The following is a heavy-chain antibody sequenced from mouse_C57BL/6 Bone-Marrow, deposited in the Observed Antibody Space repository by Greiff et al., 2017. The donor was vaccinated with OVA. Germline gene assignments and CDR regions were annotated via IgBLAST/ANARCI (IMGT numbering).Heavy chain of an antibody. CDR3: ARPGSYYYAMDY. V-gene: IGHV5-17*01. Sequence: EVTVEESGGGLVKPGGSLKLSCAASGFTFSDYGMHWVRQAPEKGLEWVAYISSGSSTIYYADTVKGRFTISRDNAKNTLFLQMTSLRSEDTAMYYCARPGSYYYAMDYWGQGTSVTVSS. J-gene: IGHJ4*01. CDR2: ISSGSSTI. D-gene: IGHD1-1*01. CDR1: GFTFSDYG.